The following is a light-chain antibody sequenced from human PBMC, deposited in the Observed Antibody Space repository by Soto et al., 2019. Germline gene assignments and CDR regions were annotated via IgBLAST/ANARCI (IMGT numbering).Light chain of an antibody. CDR3: QQYDSSPLT. V-gene: IGKV3-20*01. J-gene: IGKJ4*01. Sequence: EIVLTQSPGTLSLSPWEIATLSCRASQIFSSSSLAWYQQKPGQAPRLLISGASNRATGIPDRFRGSGSGTDFTLTITRLEPEDFAVYYCQQYDSSPLTFGGGTKVDIK. CDR2: GAS. CDR1: QIFSSSS.